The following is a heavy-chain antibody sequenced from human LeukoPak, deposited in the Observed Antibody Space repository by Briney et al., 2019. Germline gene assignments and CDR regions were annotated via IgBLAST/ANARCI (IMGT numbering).Heavy chain of an antibody. V-gene: IGHV1-46*01. CDR3: ARDRRATIRNQYLGNFDY. CDR1: GYTFTSYY. CDR2: INPSGGST. J-gene: IGHJ4*02. Sequence: ASVKVSCKASGYTFTSYYMHWVRQAPGQGLEWMGIINPSGGSTSYAQKFQGRVTMTRDTSTSTVYMELSSLRSEDTAVYYCARDRRATIRNQYLGNFDYWGQGTRVTVSS. D-gene: IGHD5-24*01.